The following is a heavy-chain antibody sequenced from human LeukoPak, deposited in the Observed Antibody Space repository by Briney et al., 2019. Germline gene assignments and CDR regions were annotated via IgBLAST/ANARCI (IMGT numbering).Heavy chain of an antibody. J-gene: IGHJ3*02. CDR1: GNSISSGDNY. Sequence: PSQTLSLTCTVSGNSISSGDNYWSWIRQPAGKGLEWIGRIYTSGSTNYNPSLKSRVTISGDTSKNQFSLRLSSVTAADTAVYYCAVDTAMVNHDAFDIWGQGTMVTVSS. CDR2: IYTSGST. V-gene: IGHV4-61*02. D-gene: IGHD5-18*01. CDR3: AVDTAMVNHDAFDI.